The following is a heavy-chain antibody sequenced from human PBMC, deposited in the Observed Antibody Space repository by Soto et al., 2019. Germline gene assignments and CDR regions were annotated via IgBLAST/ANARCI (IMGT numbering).Heavy chain of an antibody. V-gene: IGHV4-31*03. CDR1: GCSISSGGYY. D-gene: IGHD3-10*01. CDR2: IYYSGST. CDR3: ARVERFGELGRPVSLPFDP. Sequence: PSETLSLTCTFSGCSISSGGYYWSWIRQHPGKGLEWIGYIYYSGSTYYNPSLKSRVTISVDTSKNQFSLKLSSVTAADTAVYYCARVERFGELGRPVSLPFDPWGQGTLVTVSS. J-gene: IGHJ5*02.